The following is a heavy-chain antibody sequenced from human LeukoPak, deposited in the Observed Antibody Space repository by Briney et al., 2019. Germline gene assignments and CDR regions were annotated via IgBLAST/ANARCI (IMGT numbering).Heavy chain of an antibody. Sequence: KPSETLSLTCSVSGGSIGSYYWSWIRQPAGKGLEWIGRVYASGGTTYNPSLRSRVTVSVDTSRNQFSLKLTSVTAADTAVYYCARESVSGSIAARPDYYMDVWGKGTTVTVSS. CDR3: ARESVSGSIAARPDYYMDV. V-gene: IGHV4-4*07. CDR2: VYASGGT. CDR1: GGSIGSYY. J-gene: IGHJ6*03. D-gene: IGHD6-6*01.